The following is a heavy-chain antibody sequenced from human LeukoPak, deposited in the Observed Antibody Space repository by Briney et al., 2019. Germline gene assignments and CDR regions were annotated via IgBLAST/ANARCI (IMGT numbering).Heavy chain of an antibody. Sequence: GESLRLSCAASGFTVSDNYMSWVRQAPGKGLEWVSGIYSGGRTYYADSVKGRFTISRDNSKNTLYLQMNSLRAEDTAVYYCARDTHNWNVFWGQGTLVTVSS. CDR1: GFTVSDNY. V-gene: IGHV3-66*02. J-gene: IGHJ4*02. D-gene: IGHD1-20*01. CDR3: ARDTHNWNVF. CDR2: IYSGGRT.